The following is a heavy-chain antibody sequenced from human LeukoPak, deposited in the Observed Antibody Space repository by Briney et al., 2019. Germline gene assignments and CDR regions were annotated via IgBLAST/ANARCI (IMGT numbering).Heavy chain of an antibody. V-gene: IGHV1-46*01. CDR3: ATGFADTAMVLAGI. D-gene: IGHD5-18*01. Sequence: ASVKVSCKASGYTFTSYYMHWVRQAPGQGLEWMGIINPSGGSTSYAQKFQGRVTMTEDTSTDTAYMELSSLRSEDTAVYYCATGFADTAMVLAGIWGQGTMVTVSS. CDR2: INPSGGST. J-gene: IGHJ3*02. CDR1: GYTFTSYY.